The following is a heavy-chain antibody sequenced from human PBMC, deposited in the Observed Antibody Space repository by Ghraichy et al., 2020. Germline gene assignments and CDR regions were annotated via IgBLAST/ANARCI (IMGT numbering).Heavy chain of an antibody. CDR2: ISSSSSYI. V-gene: IGHV3-21*01. D-gene: IGHD1-26*01. CDR1: GFTFSSYS. J-gene: IGHJ6*02. Sequence: GESLNISCAASGFTFSSYSMNWVRQAPGKGLEWVSSISSSSSYIYYADSVKGRFTISRDNAKNSLYLQMNSLRAEDTAVYYCARIRRYSGSSLSYYGMDVWGQGTTVTVSS. CDR3: ARIRRYSGSSLSYYGMDV.